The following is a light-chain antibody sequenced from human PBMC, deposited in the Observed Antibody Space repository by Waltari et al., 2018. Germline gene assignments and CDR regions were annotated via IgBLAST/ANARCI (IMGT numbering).Light chain of an antibody. V-gene: IGLV2-14*01. Sequence: QSALTQPASVSGSPGQSITISCTGTINDVGTYPYVSWYQQHPGKAPKLIIFEVKNRPSVVSNRFSGSKYANTASLTISGLQAENEADYYCSSYTSTKILFGGGTKLTVL. CDR1: INDVGTYPY. CDR3: SSYTSTKIL. CDR2: EVK. J-gene: IGLJ2*01.